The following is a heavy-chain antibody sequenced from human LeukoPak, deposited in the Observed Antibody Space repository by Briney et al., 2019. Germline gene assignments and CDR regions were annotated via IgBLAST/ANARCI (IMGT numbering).Heavy chain of an antibody. Sequence: SETLSLTCTVSGGSISSGDYYWSWIRQPPGKGLEWIGYIYYSGSTYYNSPLKSRVTISVDTSKNQFSLKLSSVTAADTAVYYCARARAVVTPFDYWGQGTLVTVSS. V-gene: IGHV4-30-4*08. CDR3: ARARAVVTPFDY. D-gene: IGHD4-23*01. CDR2: IYYSGST. J-gene: IGHJ4*02. CDR1: GGSISSGDYY.